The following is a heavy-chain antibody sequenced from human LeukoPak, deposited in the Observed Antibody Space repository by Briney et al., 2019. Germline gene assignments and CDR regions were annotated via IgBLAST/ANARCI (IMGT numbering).Heavy chain of an antibody. D-gene: IGHD3-22*01. CDR3: ARGGYDSSGYYYAGRNYFDY. Sequence: GGSLRLSCAASGFTFSSYAMHWVRQAPGKGLEWVAVISYDGSSKYYADSVKGRFTISRDNSKNTLYLQMNSLRAEDTAVYYCARGGYDSSGYYYAGRNYFDYWGQGTLVTVSS. CDR1: GFTFSSYA. J-gene: IGHJ4*02. V-gene: IGHV3-30*01. CDR2: ISYDGSSK.